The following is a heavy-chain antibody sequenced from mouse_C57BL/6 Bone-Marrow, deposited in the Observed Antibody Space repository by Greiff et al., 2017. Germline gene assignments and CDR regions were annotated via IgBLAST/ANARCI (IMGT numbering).Heavy chain of an antibody. CDR3: AVYYSNYWYFDV. Sequence: QVQLQQSGAELVRPGTSVKMSCKASGYTFTNYWIGWAKQRPGHGLEWIGDIYPGGGYTNYNEKFKGKATLTADKSSSTAYMQCSSLTSEDSAIYYCAVYYSNYWYFDVWGTGTTVTVSS. CDR1: GYTFTNYW. J-gene: IGHJ1*03. CDR2: IYPGGGYT. V-gene: IGHV1-63*01. D-gene: IGHD2-5*01.